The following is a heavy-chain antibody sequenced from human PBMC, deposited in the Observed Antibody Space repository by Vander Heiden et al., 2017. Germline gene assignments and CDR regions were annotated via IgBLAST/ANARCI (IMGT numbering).Heavy chain of an antibody. CDR3: AKEAHYYGSGPIDY. J-gene: IGHJ4*02. V-gene: IGHV3-23*01. Sequence: EVQLLESGGGLVQPGGSLRLSCAASGFTFSSYAMSWVRQAPGKGLEWVSAISGSGGSTYYADAVKGRFTISRDNSENTLYLQMKSMRAEDTAVYYFAKEAHYYGSGPIDYWGQGTMVTVYS. D-gene: IGHD3-10*01. CDR2: ISGSGGST. CDR1: GFTFSSYA.